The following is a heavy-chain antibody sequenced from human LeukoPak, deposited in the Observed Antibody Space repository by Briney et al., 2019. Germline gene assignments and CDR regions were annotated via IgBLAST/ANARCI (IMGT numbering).Heavy chain of an antibody. D-gene: IGHD6-19*01. V-gene: IGHV4-38-2*02. J-gene: IGHJ1*01. CDR3: ARIRIAVAGRGYFQH. CDR2: INHSGST. CDR1: GYSINSGYY. Sequence: SETLSLTCSVSGYSINSGYYWGWIRQPPGKGLEWIGEINHSGSTNYNPSLKSRVTISVDTSKNQFSLKLSSVTAADTAVYYCARIRIAVAGRGYFQHWGQGTLVTVSS.